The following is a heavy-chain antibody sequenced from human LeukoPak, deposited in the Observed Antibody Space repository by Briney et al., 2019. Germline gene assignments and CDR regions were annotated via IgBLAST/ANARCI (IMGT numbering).Heavy chain of an antibody. CDR2: ISYDGSSK. V-gene: IGHV3-30*18. J-gene: IGHJ4*01. Sequence: GGSLRLSCVASGFAFSSYGMHWVRQAPGKGLDWVAVISYDGSSKYYTDSVKGRFTISRDNSKNTLYLEMNSLRPEDTAVYFCAKDPHYNWNYSDYWGHGTLVTVSS. CDR3: AKDPHYNWNYSDY. CDR1: GFAFSSYG. D-gene: IGHD1-20*01.